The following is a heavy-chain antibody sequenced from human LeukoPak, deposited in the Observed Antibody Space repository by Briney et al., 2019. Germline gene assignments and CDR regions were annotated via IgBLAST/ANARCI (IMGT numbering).Heavy chain of an antibody. Sequence: SETLSLTCAVSGGSISSGPYYWSWIRQPPGKGLEWIGYIRPSGTAWYNPSLESRTAISQGTSDNLFSLKLSSVTAADTAVYYCARDHTTRDTAMVFRAFDIWGQGTMVTVSS. D-gene: IGHD5-18*01. CDR1: GGSISSGPYY. J-gene: IGHJ3*02. CDR3: ARDHTTRDTAMVFRAFDI. V-gene: IGHV4-30-4*01. CDR2: IRPSGTA.